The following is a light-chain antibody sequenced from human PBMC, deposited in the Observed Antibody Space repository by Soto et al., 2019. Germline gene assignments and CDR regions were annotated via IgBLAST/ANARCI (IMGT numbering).Light chain of an antibody. Sequence: TQSPYSRTAPLGQRLTNNWQASQSVRSKVAWYQQKPGQAPSLVIYDTYIRATGIPARFSGSGFGTEFTLTICSLQTEDFPVYYCEQYHNRFSVTFGQGTRLEIK. CDR3: EQYHNRFSVT. J-gene: IGKJ5*01. CDR2: DTY. V-gene: IGKV3-15*01. CDR1: QSVRSK.